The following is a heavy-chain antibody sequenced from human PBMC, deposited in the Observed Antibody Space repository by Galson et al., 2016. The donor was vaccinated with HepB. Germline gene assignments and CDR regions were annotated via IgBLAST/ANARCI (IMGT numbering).Heavy chain of an antibody. Sequence: TLSLTCAVSGGSISSDDYYWSWIRQHPGKGLEWIGYFFYSGSTYYNPSLKSRLTISVDTSKNQFSLKLSSVTAADTAVYYCARVRAYGDYDYYFDYWGQGSLVTVSS. J-gene: IGHJ4*02. V-gene: IGHV4-31*11. CDR3: ARVRAYGDYDYYFDY. D-gene: IGHD4-17*01. CDR1: GGSISSDDYY. CDR2: FFYSGST.